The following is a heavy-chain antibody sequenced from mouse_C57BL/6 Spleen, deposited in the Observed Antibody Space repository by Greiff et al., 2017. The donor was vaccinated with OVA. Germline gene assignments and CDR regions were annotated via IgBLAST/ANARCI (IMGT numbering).Heavy chain of an antibody. V-gene: IGHV1-59*01. CDR3: ASFITTVVGAMDY. D-gene: IGHD1-1*01. CDR1: GYTFTSYW. J-gene: IGHJ4*01. Sequence: VKLQEPGAELVRPGTSVKLSCKASGYTFTSYWMHWVKQRPGQGLEWIGVIDPSDSYTNYNQKFKGKATLTVDTSSSTAYMQLSSLTSEDSAVYYCASFITTVVGAMDYWGQGTSVTVSS. CDR2: IDPSDSYT.